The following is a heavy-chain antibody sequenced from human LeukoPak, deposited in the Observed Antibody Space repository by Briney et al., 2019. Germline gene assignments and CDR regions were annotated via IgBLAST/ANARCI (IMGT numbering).Heavy chain of an antibody. CDR1: GFTFSSYG. CDR3: AERFGKTSGWSDY. D-gene: IGHD6-19*01. Sequence: GGSLRLSCAASGFTFSSYGMPWVRQAPGKGLEWVAVISYDGSNKYYADSVKGRFTISRDNSKNTLYLQMNSLRAEDTAVYYCAERFGKTSGWSDYWGQGTLVTVSS. CDR2: ISYDGSNK. J-gene: IGHJ4*02. V-gene: IGHV3-30*18.